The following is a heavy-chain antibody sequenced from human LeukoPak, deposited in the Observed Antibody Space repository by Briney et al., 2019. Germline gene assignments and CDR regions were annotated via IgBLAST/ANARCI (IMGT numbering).Heavy chain of an antibody. V-gene: IGHV3-48*01. CDR2: ISSSSTI. CDR3: ARDEASSGWPFDY. D-gene: IGHD6-19*01. Sequence: GGSLRLSCAASGFTFSSYSMNWVRQAPGKGLEWVSYISSSSTIYYADSVKGRFTISRDNANNSLYLQMNSLRAEDTAVYYCARDEASSGWPFDYWGQGTLVTVSS. J-gene: IGHJ4*02. CDR1: GFTFSSYS.